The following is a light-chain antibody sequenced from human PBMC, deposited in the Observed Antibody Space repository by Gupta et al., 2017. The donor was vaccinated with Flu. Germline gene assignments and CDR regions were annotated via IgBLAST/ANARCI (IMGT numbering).Light chain of an antibody. CDR3: ERWDARLSGRV. CDR1: TSNVGRKY. CDR2: KNN. J-gene: IGLJ3*02. V-gene: IGLV1-47*01. Sequence: QSVLTQPSSASGTPGQRVSIACSGSTSNVGRKYVYWYQQLPGTAPRLLIYKNNQRPSGVPDRFSGSKSGSSASLAISGLRSDDEAAYYCERWDARLSGRVFGGGTRLTVL.